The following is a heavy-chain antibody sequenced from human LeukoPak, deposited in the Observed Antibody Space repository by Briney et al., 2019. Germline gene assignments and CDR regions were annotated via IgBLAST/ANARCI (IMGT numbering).Heavy chain of an antibody. V-gene: IGHV4-34*01. CDR3: ARRTTDYGSGSFDY. Sequence: SETLSLTCAVYGGSFSGYYWSWIRQPPGKGLEWIGEINHSGSTNYNPSLKSRVTISLDTSKNQFSLKLRSVTAADTAMYYCARRTTDYGSGSFDYWGQGTLVTVSS. CDR2: INHSGST. J-gene: IGHJ4*02. CDR1: GGSFSGYY. D-gene: IGHD3-10*01.